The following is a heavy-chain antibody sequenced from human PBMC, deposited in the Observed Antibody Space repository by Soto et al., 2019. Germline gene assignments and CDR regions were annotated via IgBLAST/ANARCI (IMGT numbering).Heavy chain of an antibody. Sequence: SETLSLTCTVSGGSISSYYWSWIRQPPGKGLEWIGYIYYSGSTNYNPSLKSRVTISVDTSKNQFSLKLSSVTAADTAVYYCARDSLKGTFMDVWGQGTTVTVS. J-gene: IGHJ6*02. D-gene: IGHD1-1*01. V-gene: IGHV4-59*01. CDR3: ARDSLKGTFMDV. CDR2: IYYSGST. CDR1: GGSISSYY.